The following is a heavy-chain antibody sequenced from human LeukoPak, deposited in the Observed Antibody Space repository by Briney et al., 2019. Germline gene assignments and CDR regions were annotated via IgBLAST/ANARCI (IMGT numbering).Heavy chain of an antibody. Sequence: GGSLRLSCAASGFTFSSYSMNWVRQAPGKGLEWVSSISSSSSYIYYADSVKGRFTIYRDNAKNSLYLQMNSLRAEDTAVYYCARSPSGIAAAGPIDYWGQGTLVTVSS. J-gene: IGHJ4*02. V-gene: IGHV3-21*01. D-gene: IGHD6-13*01. CDR3: ARSPSGIAAAGPIDY. CDR1: GFTFSSYS. CDR2: ISSSSSYI.